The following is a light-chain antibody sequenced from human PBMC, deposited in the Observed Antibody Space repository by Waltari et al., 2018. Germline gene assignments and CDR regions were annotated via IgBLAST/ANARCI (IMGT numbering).Light chain of an antibody. CDR3: ATWDDSLNAAV. J-gene: IGLJ7*01. CDR1: SSNIGSNP. Sequence: QSVLTQPPSVSGTPGLRVPISCSGSSSNIGSNPVNWYQQLPGKAPKPLIYTNNQRPSGVPDRFSGSKSGTSASLAISGLQSEDEADYYCATWDDSLNAAVFGGGTQVSVL. CDR2: TNN. V-gene: IGLV1-44*01.